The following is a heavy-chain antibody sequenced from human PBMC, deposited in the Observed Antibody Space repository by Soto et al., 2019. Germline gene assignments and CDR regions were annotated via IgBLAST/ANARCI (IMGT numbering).Heavy chain of an antibody. J-gene: IGHJ4*02. Sequence: PGGSLRLSCAASGFTFSSYGMHWVRQAPGKGLEWVAVIWYDGSNKYYADSVKGRFTISRDNSKNTLYLQMNSLRAEDTAVYYCARDLNYYDSSGYYRPLDYWGQGTLVTVSS. CDR3: ARDLNYYDSSGYYRPLDY. CDR1: GFTFSSYG. V-gene: IGHV3-33*01. CDR2: IWYDGSNK. D-gene: IGHD3-22*01.